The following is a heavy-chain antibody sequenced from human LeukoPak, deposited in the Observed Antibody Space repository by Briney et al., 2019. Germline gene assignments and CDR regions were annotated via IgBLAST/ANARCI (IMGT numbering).Heavy chain of an antibody. CDR2: IYYSGST. D-gene: IGHD5-18*01. V-gene: IGHV4-61*01. CDR1: GGSVSNSPYY. J-gene: IGHJ6*02. Sequence: SETLSLTCTVSGGSVSNSPYYWSWIRQPPGKGLEWIGYIYYSGSTNYNPSLKSRVTISVDTSKNQFSLKLSSVTAADTAVYYCARAVRGYSYGYIYYYYGMDVWGQGTTVTVSS. CDR3: ARAVRGYSYGYIYYYYGMDV.